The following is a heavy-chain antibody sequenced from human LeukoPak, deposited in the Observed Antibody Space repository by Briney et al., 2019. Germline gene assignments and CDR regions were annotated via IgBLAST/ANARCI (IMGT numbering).Heavy chain of an antibody. V-gene: IGHV1-2*04. CDR1: GYTFTGYY. J-gene: IGHJ5*02. Sequence: GASVKVSCKASGYTFTGYYMHWVRQAPGQGLEWMGWINPNSGGTNYAQKFQGWVTMTRDTSISTAYMELSRLRSDDTAVYYCARSMVTVSPFTDLYNYNWFDPWGQGTLVTVSS. D-gene: IGHD1-20*01. CDR3: ARSMVTVSPFTDLYNYNWFDP. CDR2: INPNSGGT.